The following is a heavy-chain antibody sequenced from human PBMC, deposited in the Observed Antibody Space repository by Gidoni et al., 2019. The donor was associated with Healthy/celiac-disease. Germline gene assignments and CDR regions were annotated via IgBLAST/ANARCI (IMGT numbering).Heavy chain of an antibody. J-gene: IGHJ4*02. V-gene: IGHV3-23*01. CDR2: ISGSGGST. D-gene: IGHD3-22*01. CDR3: AKYLLPVIRPPTEFDY. Sequence: SAISGSGGSTYYADSVKGRFTISRDNSKNTLYLQMNSLRAEDTAVYYCAKYLLPVIRPPTEFDYWGQGTLVTVSS.